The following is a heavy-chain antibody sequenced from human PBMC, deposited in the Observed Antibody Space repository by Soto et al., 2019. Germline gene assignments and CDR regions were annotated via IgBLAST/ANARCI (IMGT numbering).Heavy chain of an antibody. J-gene: IGHJ5*01. D-gene: IGHD2-2*01. CDR3: VRGPPYTNYAFAWFDS. Sequence: SVKVSCKASGDTFSSYGINWVRQAPGQGLEWMGGTIPIFGTAKYPQKFKGRVTITADESTSTVYMDLSSLSSEDTAVYYCVRGPPYTNYAFAWFDSWGQGTQVTVSS. CDR2: TIPIFGTA. V-gene: IGHV1-69*13. CDR1: GDTFSSYG.